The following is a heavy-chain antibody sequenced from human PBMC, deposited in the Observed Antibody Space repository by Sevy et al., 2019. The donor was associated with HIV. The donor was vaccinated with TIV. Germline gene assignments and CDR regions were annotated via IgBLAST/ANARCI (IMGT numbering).Heavy chain of an antibody. CDR1: GFTFSSYS. Sequence: VGSLRLSCAASGFTFSSYSMNWVRQAPGKELEWVSYIRSSSSTIYYADSVKGRFTISRDNAKNSLYLQMNSLRDEDTAVYYCARDGDIVVVPAAINGMDLWGQGTTVTVSS. V-gene: IGHV3-48*02. D-gene: IGHD2-2*01. CDR2: IRSSSSTI. J-gene: IGHJ6*02. CDR3: ARDGDIVVVPAAINGMDL.